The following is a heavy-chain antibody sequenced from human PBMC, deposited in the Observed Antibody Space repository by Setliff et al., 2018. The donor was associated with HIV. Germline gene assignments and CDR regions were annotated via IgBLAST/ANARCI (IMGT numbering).Heavy chain of an antibody. V-gene: IGHV4-31*02. J-gene: IGHJ6*02. CDR2: IYYSGST. D-gene: IGHD1-1*01. CDR3: AKGYNWNNAYYGLDV. Sequence: PSETLSLTCTVSGGSFRSGGYYWSWIRQHPGKGLEWIGYIYYSGSTYYNPSLKSRLTISVDTSKYQFSLKLSSVTAADTAVYYCAKGYNWNNAYYGLDVWGQGTTVTVSS. CDR1: GGSFRSGGYY.